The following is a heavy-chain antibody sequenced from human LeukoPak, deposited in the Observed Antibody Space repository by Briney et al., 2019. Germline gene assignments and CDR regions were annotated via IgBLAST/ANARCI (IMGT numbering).Heavy chain of an antibody. CDR3: ARIISITIFGVVIIHHWFDP. D-gene: IGHD3-3*01. CDR2: INHSGST. Sequence: SETLSLTCAVYGGSFSGYYWSWIRQPPGKGLEWIGEINHSGSTNYNPSLKSRVTISVDTSKNQFSLKLSSVTAADTAVYYCARIISITIFGVVIIHHWFDPWGQGTLVTVSS. V-gene: IGHV4-34*01. J-gene: IGHJ5*02. CDR1: GGSFSGYY.